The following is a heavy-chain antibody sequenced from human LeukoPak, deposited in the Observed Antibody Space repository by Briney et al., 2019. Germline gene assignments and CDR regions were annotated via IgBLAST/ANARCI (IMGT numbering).Heavy chain of an antibody. CDR3: AIDMRRGVPDYFDY. J-gene: IGHJ4*02. D-gene: IGHD3-10*01. Sequence: GGSLRLSCAASGFTFSSYDMHWVRKAPGKGLEGVAVISIDGNTKYYADSVKGRFSISRDNSRNTLYLQMNSLRAEDTAVYYCAIDMRRGVPDYFDYWGQGTLVTVS. CDR2: ISIDGNTK. CDR1: GFTFSSYD. V-gene: IGHV3-30-3*01.